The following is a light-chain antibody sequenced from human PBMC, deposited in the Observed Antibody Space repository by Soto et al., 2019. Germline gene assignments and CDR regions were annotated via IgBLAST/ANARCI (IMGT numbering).Light chain of an antibody. Sequence: QSALTQPASVSGSPGQSIAISCTGTSSDVGAYNYVSWFQQHPGKAPKLMIYDVGSRPSGVSNRFSRSKSGNTASLTISGLQAEDEADYYCSSYTTSTTYVFGTGTKVTVL. J-gene: IGLJ1*01. CDR2: DVG. CDR3: SSYTTSTTYV. V-gene: IGLV2-14*03. CDR1: SSDVGAYNY.